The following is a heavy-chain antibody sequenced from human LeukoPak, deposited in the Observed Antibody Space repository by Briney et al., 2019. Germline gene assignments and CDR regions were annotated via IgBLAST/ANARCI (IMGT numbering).Heavy chain of an antibody. CDR2: ISSSGSTI. Sequence: GGSLRLSCAASGFTFSDYYMSWIRQAPGKGLERVSYISSSGSTIYYADSVKGRFTISRDNAKNSLYLQMNSLRAEDTAVYYCARDPLTGTTYFDYWGQGTLVTVSS. J-gene: IGHJ4*02. CDR1: GFTFSDYY. CDR3: ARDPLTGTTYFDY. V-gene: IGHV3-11*04. D-gene: IGHD1-7*01.